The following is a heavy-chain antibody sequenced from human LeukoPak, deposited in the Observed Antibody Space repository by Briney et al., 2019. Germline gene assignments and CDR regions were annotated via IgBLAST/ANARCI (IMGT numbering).Heavy chain of an antibody. CDR3: ARDNSAWSVDY. Sequence: GASVKVSCTASGYTFSSYYMHWVRQAPGQGLEWMGIISPSGDYTRYAQKLQGGASRNLDTSTSSVYMQLNSLESEDMSMYYCARDNSAWSVDYWGQGTLVTVTS. V-gene: IGHV1-46*04. D-gene: IGHD6-19*01. CDR2: ISPSGDYT. CDR1: GYTFSSYY. J-gene: IGHJ4*02.